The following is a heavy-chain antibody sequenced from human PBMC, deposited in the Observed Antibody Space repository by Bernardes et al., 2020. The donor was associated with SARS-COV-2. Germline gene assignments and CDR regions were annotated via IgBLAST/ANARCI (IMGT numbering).Heavy chain of an antibody. V-gene: IGHV1-2*02. CDR3: ARVSHQLLYWFDP. CDR2: INPISGGT. CDR1: GYTFTGYY. J-gene: IGHJ5*02. D-gene: IGHD2-2*01. Sequence: VSVKVPCKASGYTFTGYYMHCVRHAPGQGLEWLGWINPISGGTNYAQKFKGRDTMTRDTSISTGYMELSRLRSDDPAVYYCARVSHQLLYWFDPWGQGTLVTVSS.